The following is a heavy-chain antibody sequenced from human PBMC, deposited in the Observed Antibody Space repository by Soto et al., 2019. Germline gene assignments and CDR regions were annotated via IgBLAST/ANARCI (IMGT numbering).Heavy chain of an antibody. CDR1: GDTFTSYY. V-gene: IGHV1-46*01. CDR3: ATRDPGHY. CDR2: INPHGGST. J-gene: IGHJ4*02. Sequence: GASGRVSCKAPGDTFTSYYLNWVRQAPGQGLEWMGVINPHGGSTKYAQKFQGRITMTRDTSRSTVYMELSSLRSEDTAVYYCATRDPGHYWGQGTLVTVSS.